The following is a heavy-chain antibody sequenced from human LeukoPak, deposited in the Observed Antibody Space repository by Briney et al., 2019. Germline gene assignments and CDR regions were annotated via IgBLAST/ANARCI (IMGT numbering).Heavy chain of an antibody. J-gene: IGHJ4*02. Sequence: GRSLSLSCAVSGFTVSSNYMNWVRHAPGGGLEWGSVIYSGGSTYYETPVKGRFTISRDNSKNTLYLQMNSLRAEDTAVYYCASSRYCSGGSCYFDYWGQGTLVTVSS. D-gene: IGHD2-15*01. CDR3: ASSRYCSGGSCYFDY. CDR2: IYSGGST. CDR1: GFTVSSNY. V-gene: IGHV3-53*01.